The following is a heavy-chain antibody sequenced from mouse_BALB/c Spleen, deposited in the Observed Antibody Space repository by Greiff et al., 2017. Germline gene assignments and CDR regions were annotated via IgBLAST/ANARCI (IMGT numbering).Heavy chain of an antibody. V-gene: IGHV5-12-2*01. J-gene: IGHJ3*01. CDR3: VRGFAY. CDR1: GFTFSSYT. D-gene: IGHD1-1*01. CDR2: ISNGGGST. Sequence: EVMLVESGGGLVQPGGSLKLSCAASGFTFSSYTMSWVRQTPEKRLEWVAYISNGGGSTYYPDTVKGRFTISRDNAKNTLYLQMSSLKSEDTAMYYCVRGFAYWGQGTLVTVSA.